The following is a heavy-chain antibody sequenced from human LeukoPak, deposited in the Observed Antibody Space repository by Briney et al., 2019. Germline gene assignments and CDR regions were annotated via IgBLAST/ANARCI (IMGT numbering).Heavy chain of an antibody. CDR1: GGCISSYY. D-gene: IGHD5-18*01. V-gene: IGHV4-4*07. Sequence: SETLSLTCTVSGGCISSYYWSWIRQPAGKGLEWIGRIYTSGSTNYNPSLKSRVTMSVDTSKNQFSLKLSSVTAADTAVYYCASGVDTAMVIDYWGQGTLVTVSS. CDR2: IYTSGST. CDR3: ASGVDTAMVIDY. J-gene: IGHJ4*02.